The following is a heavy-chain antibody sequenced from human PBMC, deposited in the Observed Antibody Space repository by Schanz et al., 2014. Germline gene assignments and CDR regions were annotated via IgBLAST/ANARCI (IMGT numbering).Heavy chain of an antibody. V-gene: IGHV3-23*01. CDR2: ISGSGGST. Sequence: EVQLLESGGGLVQPGGSLRLSCAASGFTFSSYAMSWVRQAPGKGLEWVSAISGSGGSTYYADSVKGRFTISRDNSKNTLYLQRNSLRAEDTAVYYCAKGRFGELSAFDIWGQGTMVTVSS. J-gene: IGHJ3*02. CDR1: GFTFSSYA. D-gene: IGHD3-10*01. CDR3: AKGRFGELSAFDI.